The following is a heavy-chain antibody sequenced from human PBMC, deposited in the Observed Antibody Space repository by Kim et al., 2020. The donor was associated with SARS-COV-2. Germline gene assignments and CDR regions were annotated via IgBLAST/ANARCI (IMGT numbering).Heavy chain of an antibody. CDR2: IYKNGTT. V-gene: IGHV3-53*01. Sequence: GGSLRLSCAASGFTVSTNYLTWVRRAPGRGLEWVSSIYKNGTTYNSDSVKGRFSISRDNSKNTVFLQMNSLRADDTAVYYCARQGYWSGLDYWGQGALVTVSS. D-gene: IGHD3-10*01. J-gene: IGHJ4*02. CDR3: ARQGYWSGLDY. CDR1: GFTVSTNY.